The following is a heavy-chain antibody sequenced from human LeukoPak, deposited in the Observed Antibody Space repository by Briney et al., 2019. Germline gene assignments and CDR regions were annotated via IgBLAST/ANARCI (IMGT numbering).Heavy chain of an antibody. Sequence: PGGSLRLSCAASGFTVSSNYMSWVRQAPGKGLEWVSVIYSGGSTYYADSVKGRFTISRDNSKNTLYLQMNSLRAEDTAVYYCAKDPDFWRGYTIDYWGQGTLVTVSS. J-gene: IGHJ4*02. CDR1: GFTVSSNY. CDR3: AKDPDFWRGYTIDY. V-gene: IGHV3-66*01. CDR2: IYSGGST. D-gene: IGHD3-3*01.